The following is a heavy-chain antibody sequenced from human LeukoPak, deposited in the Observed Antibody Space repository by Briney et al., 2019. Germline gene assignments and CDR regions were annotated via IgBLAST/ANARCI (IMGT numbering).Heavy chain of an antibody. D-gene: IGHD5-24*01. V-gene: IGHV4-34*01. J-gene: IGHJ4*02. Sequence: SETLSLTCAVYGGSFSGYYWSWIRQPPGKGLEWIGEINHSGGTNYNPSLKSRVTISVDTSKNQFSLKLSSVTAADTAVYYCASSFKWLLSPNFDYWGQGTLVTVSS. CDR2: INHSGGT. CDR1: GGSFSGYY. CDR3: ASSFKWLLSPNFDY.